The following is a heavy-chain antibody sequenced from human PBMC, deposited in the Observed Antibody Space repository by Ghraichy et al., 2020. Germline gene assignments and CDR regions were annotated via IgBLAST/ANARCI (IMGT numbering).Heavy chain of an antibody. D-gene: IGHD4-11*01. J-gene: IGHJ6*02. CDR3: ARVTVTTPSEYYYYYGMDV. V-gene: IGHV3-7*01. Sequence: GGSLRLSCAASGFTFSSYWMSWVRQAPGKGLEWVANIKQDGSEKYYVDSVKGRFTISRDNAKNSLYLQMNSLRAEDTAVYYCARVTVTTPSEYYYYYGMDVWGQGTTVTVSS. CDR1: GFTFSSYW. CDR2: IKQDGSEK.